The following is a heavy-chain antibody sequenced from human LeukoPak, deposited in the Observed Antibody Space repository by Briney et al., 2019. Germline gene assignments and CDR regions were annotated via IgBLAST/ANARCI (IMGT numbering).Heavy chain of an antibody. CDR3: ARQDGNSKYYFDY. D-gene: IGHD1-1*01. CDR2: IYPGDSDT. Sequence: GESLKISCKGSGYSFTYYWIGWVRQMPGKGLEWMGIIYPGDSDTRYRPSFQGQVTISVDKSISTAYLQWSSLRASDTAMYYCARQDGNSKYYFDYWGQGTLVTVSS. J-gene: IGHJ4*02. CDR1: GYSFTYYW. V-gene: IGHV5-51*01.